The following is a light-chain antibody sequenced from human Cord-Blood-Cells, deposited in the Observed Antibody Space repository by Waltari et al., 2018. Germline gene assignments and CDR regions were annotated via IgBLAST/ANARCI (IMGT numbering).Light chain of an antibody. CDR3: SSYTSSSHAV. CDR1: SSDVGGYNY. Sequence: QSALPQPASVSGSPGQSITISCTGTSSDVGGYNYVPWYQQHPGKAPKLMIYDVSNRPSGVSNRFSGSKSGNTASLTISGLQAEDEADYYCSSYTSSSHAVFGGGTQLTVL. V-gene: IGLV2-14*01. CDR2: DVS. J-gene: IGLJ7*01.